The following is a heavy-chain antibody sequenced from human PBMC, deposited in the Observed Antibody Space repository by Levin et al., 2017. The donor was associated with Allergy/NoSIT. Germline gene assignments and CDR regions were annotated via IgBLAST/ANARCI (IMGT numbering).Heavy chain of an antibody. V-gene: IGHV3-9*01. D-gene: IGHD2-21*01. J-gene: IGHJ6*02. CDR3: AKDVGIGNYYGMDV. Sequence: GGSLRLSCAASGFTFDDFAMHWVRQTPGKGLEWVSGITWNSGNIGYADSVKGRFTISRDNAKNSLYLQMNSLRTEDTALYYCAKDVGIGNYYGMDVWGQGTTVTVSS. CDR2: ITWNSGNI. CDR1: GFTFDDFA.